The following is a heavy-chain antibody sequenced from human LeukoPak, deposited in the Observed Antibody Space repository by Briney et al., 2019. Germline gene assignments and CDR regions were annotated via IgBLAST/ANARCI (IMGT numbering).Heavy chain of an antibody. Sequence: SETLSLTCTVSGGSISSGGYYWSWIRQPPGKGLEWIGYIYHSGSTYYNPSLKSRVTISVDRSKNQFSLKLNSVTAADTAAYYCARVEDYGGNSAPPSVWYFDLWGRGTLVTVPS. CDR2: IYHSGST. CDR1: GGSISSGGYY. J-gene: IGHJ2*01. V-gene: IGHV4-30-2*01. D-gene: IGHD4-23*01. CDR3: ARVEDYGGNSAPPSVWYFDL.